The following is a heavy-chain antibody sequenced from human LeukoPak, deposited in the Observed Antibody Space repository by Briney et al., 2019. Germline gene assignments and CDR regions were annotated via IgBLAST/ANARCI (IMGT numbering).Heavy chain of an antibody. CDR3: AKDGSWGDYYFYFYIDV. J-gene: IGHJ6*03. D-gene: IGHD3-16*01. CDR1: GFTFGNYA. V-gene: IGHV3-23*01. CDR2: ISASGHYT. Sequence: GGSLRLSCEVSGFTFGNYAMSWVRQAPGKGLEWISGISASGHYTSTADSLKGRFTISRDNSKNTLYLQMNSLRAEDTALYYCAKDGSWGDYYFYFYIDVWGKGTTVTVSS.